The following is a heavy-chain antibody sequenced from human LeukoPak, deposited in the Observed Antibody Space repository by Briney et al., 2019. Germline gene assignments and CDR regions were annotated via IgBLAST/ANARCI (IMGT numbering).Heavy chain of an antibody. V-gene: IGHV4-34*01. Sequence: PSETLSLTCAVYGGSFSGYYWSWIRQPPGKGLEWIGEIHHSGSTNYNPSLKSRVTISVDTSKNQFSLKLSSVTAADTAVYYCASSMVRGVRNPNWFDPWGQGTLVTVSS. CDR2: IHHSGST. J-gene: IGHJ5*02. CDR3: ASSMVRGVRNPNWFDP. D-gene: IGHD3-10*01. CDR1: GGSFSGYY.